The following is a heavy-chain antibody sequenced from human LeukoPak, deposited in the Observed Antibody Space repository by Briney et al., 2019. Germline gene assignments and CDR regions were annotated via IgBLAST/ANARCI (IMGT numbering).Heavy chain of an antibody. D-gene: IGHD3-10*01. V-gene: IGHV1-69*01. Sequence: ASVKVSCKASGGTFSSYAISWVRQAPGQGLEWMGGIIPIFGTANYAQKFQGRVTITADESTSTAYMELSSLRSEDTAVYYCASGQFSMVRGVITPGGFDYWGQGALVTVSS. CDR1: GGTFSSYA. J-gene: IGHJ4*02. CDR2: IIPIFGTA. CDR3: ASGQFSMVRGVITPGGFDY.